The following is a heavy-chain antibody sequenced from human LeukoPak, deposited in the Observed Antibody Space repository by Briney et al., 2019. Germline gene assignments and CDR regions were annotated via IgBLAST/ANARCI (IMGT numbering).Heavy chain of an antibody. CDR1: GYTLTELS. V-gene: IGHV1-24*01. J-gene: IGHJ4*02. CDR2: FDPEDGET. CDR3: ATGLIFFLEWPTLDY. D-gene: IGHD3-3*01. Sequence: ASVKVSCKVSGYTLTELSMHWVRQAPGKGLEWMGGFDPEDGETIYAQKFQGRATMTEDTSTDTAYMELSSLRSEDTAVYYCATGLIFFLEWPTLDYWGQGTLVTVSS.